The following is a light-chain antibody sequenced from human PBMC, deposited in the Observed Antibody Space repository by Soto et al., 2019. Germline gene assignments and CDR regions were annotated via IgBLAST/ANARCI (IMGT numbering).Light chain of an antibody. V-gene: IGLV2-14*01. J-gene: IGLJ2*01. CDR2: DVS. CDR1: SSDVGGYNY. CDR3: SSYTSSSTLA. Sequence: QSVLTQPASVSGSPGQSITISCTGTSSDVGGYNYVSWYQQHPGKAPKLMIYDVSHRPSGVSNRFSGPKSGNTASLTISGLRAADEADYYCSSYTSSSTLAFGGGTKLTVL.